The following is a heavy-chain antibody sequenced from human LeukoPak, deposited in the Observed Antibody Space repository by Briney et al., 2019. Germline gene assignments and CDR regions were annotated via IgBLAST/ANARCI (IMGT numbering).Heavy chain of an antibody. D-gene: IGHD6-13*01. CDR1: GYSFTNYW. CDR3: AKAAASLDWFDP. V-gene: IGHV5-10-1*01. J-gene: IGHJ5*02. CDR2: IDPSDSYT. Sequence: ESLKISCKGSGYSFTNYWISWVRQIPEKGLVWMGTIDPSDSYTNYSPSFQGHVTISVDKSISTAYLQWSSLKASDTAIYYCAKAAASLDWFDPWGQGTLVIVSS.